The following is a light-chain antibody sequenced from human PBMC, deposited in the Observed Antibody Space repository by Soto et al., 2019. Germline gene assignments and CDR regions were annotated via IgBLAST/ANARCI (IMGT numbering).Light chain of an antibody. V-gene: IGLV1-51*01. J-gene: IGLJ1*01. CDR2: DDD. CDR1: SSNIGGNS. Sequence: VFTRPPSEPAAPGQKVTISGSGNSSNIGGNSVSWYQQLPGTAPKLLIYDDDKRPSGIPDRFSGSRSGTSATLRITGFRTREEADYYSGTCDSSLSASVFGSGTKDTVL. CDR3: GTCDSSLSASV.